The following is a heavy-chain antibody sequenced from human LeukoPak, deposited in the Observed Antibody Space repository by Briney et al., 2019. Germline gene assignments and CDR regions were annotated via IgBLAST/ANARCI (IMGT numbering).Heavy chain of an antibody. CDR2: ISYDGSNK. CDR1: GLRFSSFG. Sequence: GGPLSLSCAASGLRFSSFGKHWVRQAPGKALEWVAVISYDGSNKFYADSVKGRFTISRDNSKNTLYLQMNSLRAEDTAVFYCAKAGYSSGWRNFDYWGQGTLVTVSS. CDR3: AKAGYSSGWRNFDY. J-gene: IGHJ4*02. D-gene: IGHD6-19*01. V-gene: IGHV3-30*18.